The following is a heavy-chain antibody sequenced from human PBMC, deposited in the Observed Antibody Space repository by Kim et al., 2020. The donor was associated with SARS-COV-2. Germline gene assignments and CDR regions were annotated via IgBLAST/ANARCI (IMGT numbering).Heavy chain of an antibody. Sequence: SVKGRFTIPRDNSKNTLYLQMSSLRAEDTAVYYCVKDLGVPAAIWGYVDYWGQGTLVTVSS. D-gene: IGHD2-2*01. V-gene: IGHV3-64D*06. CDR3: VKDLGVPAAIWGYVDY. J-gene: IGHJ4*02.